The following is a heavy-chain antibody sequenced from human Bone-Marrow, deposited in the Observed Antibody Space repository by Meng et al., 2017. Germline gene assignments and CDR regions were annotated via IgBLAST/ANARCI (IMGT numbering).Heavy chain of an antibody. CDR2: ISGSGSGT. CDR3: AKMLRANYGGYI. D-gene: IGHD4-17*01. Sequence: VQRVESGGGLVQPGGSLRRSCAASGFTFSSYAMNWVRQAPGKGLEWVSGISGSGSGTYYADSVKGRFTISRDNSKDTLFLQLNSLRADDTAVYYRAKMLRANYGGYIWGQGTLVTVSS. CDR1: GFTFSSYA. J-gene: IGHJ4*02. V-gene: IGHV3-23*04.